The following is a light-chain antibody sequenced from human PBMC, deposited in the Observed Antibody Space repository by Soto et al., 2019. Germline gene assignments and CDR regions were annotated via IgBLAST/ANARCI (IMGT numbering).Light chain of an antibody. J-gene: IGKJ3*01. CDR3: QQYRSSLFT. V-gene: IGKV3-20*01. CDR2: GAS. CDR1: QSVRSSY. Sequence: EIVLTQSPATLSLSPGERATLSCRASQSVRSSYLAWYQQQPGQAPILLIYGASSRATGIPDRFSGSGSGTDFTLTISSLEPEDFAVYHCQQYRSSLFTVGPGTKVDIK.